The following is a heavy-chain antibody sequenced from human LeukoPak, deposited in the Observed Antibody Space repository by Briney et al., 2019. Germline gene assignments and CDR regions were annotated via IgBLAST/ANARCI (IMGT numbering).Heavy chain of an antibody. Sequence: GASVKVSCKASGGTFSSYAISWVRQAPGQGLEWMGWINPKSGGTDYAQKFQGRVTMTRDTSISTAYMELSSLRSDDTAVYYCARDGDAVLVELDLWGQGTLVTVSS. J-gene: IGHJ5*02. V-gene: IGHV1-2*02. CDR1: GGTFSSYA. CDR2: INPKSGGT. D-gene: IGHD7-27*01. CDR3: ARDGDAVLVELDL.